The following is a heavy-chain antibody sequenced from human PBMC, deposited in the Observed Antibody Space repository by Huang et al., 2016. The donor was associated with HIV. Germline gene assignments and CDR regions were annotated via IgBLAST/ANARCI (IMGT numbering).Heavy chain of an antibody. J-gene: IGHJ6*03. D-gene: IGHD2-21*02. V-gene: IGHV3-23*01. CDR2: ISGSAGST. CDR3: ARARVTSKYYMDV. Sequence: EVQLLESGGGLVQPGGSLRLSCAASGFIFSSYAMNWVRQAPGKGLEWVSTISGSAGSTYYADSVKGRFTVSRDNSKNTLFLQMSSLRVEDTAIYYCARARVTSKYYMDVWGKGTTVTVSS. CDR1: GFIFSSYA.